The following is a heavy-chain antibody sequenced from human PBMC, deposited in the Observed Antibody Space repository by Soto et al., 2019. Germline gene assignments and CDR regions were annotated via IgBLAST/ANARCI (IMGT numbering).Heavy chain of an antibody. J-gene: IGHJ4*02. CDR3: AREWADYYDSSGYWYYFDY. Sequence: EVQLVESGGGLVQPGGSLRLSCAASGFTFSSYSMNWVRQAPGKGLEWVSYISSSSSTIYYADSVKGRFTISRDNAKNSLYLQMNSLRDEDTAVYYCAREWADYYDSSGYWYYFDYWGQGTLVTVSS. V-gene: IGHV3-48*02. CDR2: ISSSSSTI. D-gene: IGHD3-22*01. CDR1: GFTFSSYS.